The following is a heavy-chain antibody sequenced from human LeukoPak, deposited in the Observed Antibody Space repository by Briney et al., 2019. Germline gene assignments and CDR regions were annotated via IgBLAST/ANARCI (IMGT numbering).Heavy chain of an antibody. CDR1: GGSISSYY. CDR3: ARGFAYGDTGSFDY. J-gene: IGHJ4*02. CDR2: IYYSGST. V-gene: IGHV4-59*01. Sequence: SETLSLTCTVSGGSISSYYWSWIRQPPGKGLEWIGYIYYSGSTTYNPSLKSRVTVSVDTSKNQFSLKLNSVTAADTAMYYCARGFAYGDTGSFDYWGQGTLVTVSS. D-gene: IGHD4-17*01.